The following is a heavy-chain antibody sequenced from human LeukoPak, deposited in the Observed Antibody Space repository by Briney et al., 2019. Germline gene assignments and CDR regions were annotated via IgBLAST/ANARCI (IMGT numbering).Heavy chain of an antibody. Sequence: SGGSLRLSCVGSGFTFRSHAMSWVRQAPEKGLEFVSGIYENGGTTYYADSVKGRFSISGDNSKNTLYLQMDSLRGEDTAVYYCAKRFDPWGQGTLVTVSS. J-gene: IGHJ5*02. V-gene: IGHV3-23*01. CDR3: AKRFDP. CDR2: IYENGGTT. CDR1: GFTFRSHA.